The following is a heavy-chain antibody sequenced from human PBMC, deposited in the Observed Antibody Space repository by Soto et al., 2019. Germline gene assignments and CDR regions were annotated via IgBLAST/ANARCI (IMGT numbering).Heavy chain of an antibody. Sequence: GASVKVSCKASGYTFTGYYMHWVRQAPGQGLEWMGWINPNSGGTNYAQQFQGCVTMTRDTSISTAYMELSRLRSDDTAVYYCARAPIIGYSYDYWRQGTLVTVSS. D-gene: IGHD5-18*01. V-gene: IGHV1-2*04. CDR3: ARAPIIGYSYDY. J-gene: IGHJ4*02. CDR2: INPNSGGT. CDR1: GYTFTGYY.